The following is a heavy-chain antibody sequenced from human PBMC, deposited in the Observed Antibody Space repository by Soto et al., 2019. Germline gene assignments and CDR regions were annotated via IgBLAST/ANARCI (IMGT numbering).Heavy chain of an antibody. J-gene: IGHJ4*02. CDR3: TRGLYSGWHYFDY. V-gene: IGHV3-66*01. Sequence: EVQLVESGGGLVQPGGSLRLSCAASGFTVSSNYMSWVRQAPGKGLEWVSVIYSGGSTYYADSVKGRFTISRDNSKETLYLKMNSLRAEDTAVYYCTRGLYSGWHYFDYWGQGTLVTVSS. CDR2: IYSGGST. CDR1: GFTVSSNY. D-gene: IGHD6-19*01.